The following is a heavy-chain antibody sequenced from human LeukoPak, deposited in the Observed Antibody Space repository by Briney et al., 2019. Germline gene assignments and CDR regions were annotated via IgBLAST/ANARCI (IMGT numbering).Heavy chain of an antibody. CDR1: GYTFSDYY. CDR3: ARDNYNWMYDY. Sequence: ASVKVSCKTSGYTFSDYYMHWVRQAPGQGLEWVGWINTNSGDTKYAQKFQGRVTMTRDTPISTAHMELSRLRSDDTAVYYCARDNYNWMYDYWGQGTLVTVSS. CDR2: INTNSGDT. D-gene: IGHD1-20*01. J-gene: IGHJ4*02. V-gene: IGHV1-2*02.